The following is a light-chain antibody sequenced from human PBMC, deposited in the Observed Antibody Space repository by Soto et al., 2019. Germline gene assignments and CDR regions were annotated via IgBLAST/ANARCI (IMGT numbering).Light chain of an antibody. CDR3: KQYGSSTWT. Sequence: EIVLTQSPGTLSLSPGERATLTCRASQSVSSSYLAWYQQKPGQAPRLLIYGASSRATGIPDRFSGSGFGTVFTFTISRLEPEDFAVYYCKQYGSSTWTFGQGTKVDIK. V-gene: IGKV3-20*01. J-gene: IGKJ1*01. CDR2: GAS. CDR1: QSVSSSY.